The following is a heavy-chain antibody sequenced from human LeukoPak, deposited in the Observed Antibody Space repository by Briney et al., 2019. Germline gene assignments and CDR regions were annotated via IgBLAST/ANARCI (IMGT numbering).Heavy chain of an antibody. CDR1: GFTFSNHW. CDR2: IDEDGDVK. Sequence: GGSLRLSCAASGFTFSNHWMAWARQTPGRGPEWVANIDEDGDVKSYAESVKGRFSVSRDNGRTSLYLQMNSLRAEDTAIYYCARHVPRGRSDFDCWGQGVLVTVS. V-gene: IGHV3-7*01. J-gene: IGHJ4*02. CDR3: ARHVPRGRSDFDC. D-gene: IGHD5-12*01.